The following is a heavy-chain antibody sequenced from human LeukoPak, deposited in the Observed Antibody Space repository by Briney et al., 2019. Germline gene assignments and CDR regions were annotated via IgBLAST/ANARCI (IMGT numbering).Heavy chain of an antibody. CDR2: IYYSGST. Sequence: PSETLSLTCTVSGGSISSYYWSWIRQPPGKGLEWIGYIYYSGSTNYNPSLKGRVTISVDTSKNQFSLKLSSVTAADTAVYYCASNQYYYDSSGYYYYYYYYYMDVWGKGTTVTVSS. V-gene: IGHV4-59*01. J-gene: IGHJ6*03. CDR1: GGSISSYY. D-gene: IGHD3-22*01. CDR3: ASNQYYYDSSGYYYYYYYYYMDV.